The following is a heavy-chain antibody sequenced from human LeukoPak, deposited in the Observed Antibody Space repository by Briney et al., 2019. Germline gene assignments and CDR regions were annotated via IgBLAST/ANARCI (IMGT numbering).Heavy chain of an antibody. D-gene: IGHD6-19*01. J-gene: IGHJ4*02. V-gene: IGHV3-15*01. CDR2: IKSKTDGGTT. CDR3: TIDLGIAVAGHFDY. CDR1: GFTFSNAW. Sequence: GGSLRLSCAASGFTFSNAWMSWVRQAPGKGLEWVGRIKSKTDGGTTDYAAPVKGRFTISRDDSKNTLYLQMNSLKTEDTAVYYCTIDLGIAVAGHFDYWGQGTLVTVSS.